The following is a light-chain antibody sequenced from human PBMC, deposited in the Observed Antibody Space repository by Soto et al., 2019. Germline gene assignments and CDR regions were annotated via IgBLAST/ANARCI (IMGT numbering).Light chain of an antibody. Sequence: DIQMTQSPSSLSASVGDRVTITCRASQNINNYLNWFQQKPGKAPKLLIYAASGLESGVPSMFSGSGSGTDFTLTISSLQPEDSATYYCQQSYSIVWTFGQGTKVEIK. CDR1: QNINNY. CDR2: AAS. V-gene: IGKV1-39*01. CDR3: QQSYSIVWT. J-gene: IGKJ1*01.